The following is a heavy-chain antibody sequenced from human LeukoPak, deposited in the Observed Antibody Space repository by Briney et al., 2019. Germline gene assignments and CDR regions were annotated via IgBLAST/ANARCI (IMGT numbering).Heavy chain of an antibody. CDR3: ATDLGEFDIEGNY. D-gene: IGHD3-10*01. CDR2: FDPEDGET. Sequence: ASVKVSCKVSGYTLTELSMHWVRQAPGKGLEWVGGFDPEDGETIYAQKFQGRVTMTEDTSTDTAYMELSSLRSEDTAVYYCATDLGEFDIEGNYWGQGTLVTVSS. J-gene: IGHJ4*02. V-gene: IGHV1-24*01. CDR1: GYTLTELS.